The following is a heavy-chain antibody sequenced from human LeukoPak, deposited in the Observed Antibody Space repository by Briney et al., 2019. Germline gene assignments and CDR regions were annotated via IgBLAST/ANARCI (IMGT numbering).Heavy chain of an antibody. D-gene: IGHD2-2*01. CDR3: ARDTSISTNWFDP. CDR1: GGSISSYY. Sequence: SETLSLTCTVSGGSISSYYWSWIRQPPGKGLKWIGYIYYSGSTNYNPSLKSRVTISVDTSKNQFSLKLSSVTAADTAVYYCARDTSISTNWFDPWGQGTLVTVSS. V-gene: IGHV4-59*12. J-gene: IGHJ5*02. CDR2: IYYSGST.